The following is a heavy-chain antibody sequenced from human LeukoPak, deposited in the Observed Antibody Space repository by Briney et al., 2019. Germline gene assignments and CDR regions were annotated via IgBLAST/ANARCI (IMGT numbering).Heavy chain of an antibody. Sequence: GGSLRLSCATSGFTFSSYSMNWVRQAPGQGLEWVSYISSSSGTIYYADSVMGRFTISRDNAKNSLYLQMSSLRAEDTAVYYCARDQSVVAPNDFDIWGQGTMVTVSS. J-gene: IGHJ3*02. D-gene: IGHD3-22*01. V-gene: IGHV3-48*01. CDR3: ARDQSVVAPNDFDI. CDR1: GFTFSSYS. CDR2: ISSSSGTI.